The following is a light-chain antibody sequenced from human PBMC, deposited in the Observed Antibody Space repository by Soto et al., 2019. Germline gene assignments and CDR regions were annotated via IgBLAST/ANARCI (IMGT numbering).Light chain of an antibody. CDR1: QTISSNN. J-gene: IGKJ1*01. CDR2: GTS. Sequence: EIVLTQSPGTLSVSPGERATLSCRASQTISSNNLAWYQQKPGQAPSLLIYGTSSRATGIPDRFSGSGSGTDFTLTISRLEPEDVAVYYCQQYNGIPWTFGQGTKVEIK. CDR3: QQYNGIPWT. V-gene: IGKV3-20*01.